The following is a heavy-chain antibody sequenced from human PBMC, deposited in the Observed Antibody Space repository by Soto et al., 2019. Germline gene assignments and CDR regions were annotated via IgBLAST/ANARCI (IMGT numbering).Heavy chain of an antibody. D-gene: IGHD6-19*01. Sequence: QVQLQQWGAGLLKPSETLSLTCAVYGGSFSGYYWSWIRQPPGKGLEWIGEISHSGSTNYNPSLKSRVTISVDTSKIHFSLNLSSLTAADTAVYYCAIQGAVTGTSPILDYWGQGALLTVSS. J-gene: IGHJ4*02. V-gene: IGHV4-34*01. CDR2: ISHSGST. CDR3: AIQGAVTGTSPILDY. CDR1: GGSFSGYY.